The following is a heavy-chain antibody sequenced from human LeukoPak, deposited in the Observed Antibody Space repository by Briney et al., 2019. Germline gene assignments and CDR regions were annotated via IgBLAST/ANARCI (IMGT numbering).Heavy chain of an antibody. D-gene: IGHD3-22*01. CDR1: GFTFDDYA. Sequence: GGSLRLSCAASGFTFDDYAMHWVRHAPGKGLEWVAGINWKGVSVGYADSVKGRFTISRDNAKNSLYLQMNSLRPEDTALYYCAKDLMRGYDTAGYIDYWGQGTLVTVSS. CDR3: AKDLMRGYDTAGYIDY. V-gene: IGHV3-9*01. J-gene: IGHJ4*02. CDR2: INWKGVSV.